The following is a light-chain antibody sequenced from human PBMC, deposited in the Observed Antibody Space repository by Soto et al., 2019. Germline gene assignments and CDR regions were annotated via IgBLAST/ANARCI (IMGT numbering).Light chain of an antibody. Sequence: QSVLTQPASVSGSPRRSITISCTGTSSDIGGYNHGSWYQQHPGQGPKLIIYVDSDRPSGVSNRFSGSKSGNTASLTISGLQPEDEAYYYCSSYTTSDTLIFCGGTAVTVL. V-gene: IGLV2-14*01. CDR1: SSDIGGYNH. CDR2: VDS. CDR3: SSYTTSDTLI. J-gene: IGLJ2*01.